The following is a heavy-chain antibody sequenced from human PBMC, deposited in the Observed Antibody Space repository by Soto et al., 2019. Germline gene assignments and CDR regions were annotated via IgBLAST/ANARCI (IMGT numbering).Heavy chain of an antibody. V-gene: IGHV1-69*13. CDR1: GVTFSSYA. CDR2: IIPIFGTA. CDR3: ARDKGYDSSGYLNWCDP. J-gene: IGHJ5*02. Sequence: GASVKVSCKASGVTFSSYAISWVRQAPGQGLEWMGGIIPIFGTANYAQKFQGRVTTTADESTSTAYMELSSRRSEDTAVYYCARDKGYDSSGYLNWCDPWGQGTLLTVSS. D-gene: IGHD3-22*01.